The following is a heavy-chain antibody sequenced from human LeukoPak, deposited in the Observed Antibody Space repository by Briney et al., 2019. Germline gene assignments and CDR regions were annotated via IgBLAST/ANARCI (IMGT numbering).Heavy chain of an antibody. J-gene: IGHJ1*01. D-gene: IGHD3-10*01. CDR3: AKDYYGLGSYSGYFQH. V-gene: IGHV3-9*01. CDR2: ISWNSGSI. Sequence: PGGSLRLSCAASGFTFDDYAMHWVRQAPGKGLEWVSGISWNSGSIGYADSVKGRFTISRDNAKNSLYLQMNSLRTEDTALYYCAKDYYGLGSYSGYFQHWGQGTLVTVSS. CDR1: GFTFDDYA.